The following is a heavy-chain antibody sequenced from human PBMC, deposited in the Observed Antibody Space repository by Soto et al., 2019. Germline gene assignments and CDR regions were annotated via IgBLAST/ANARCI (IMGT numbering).Heavy chain of an antibody. D-gene: IGHD5-12*01. J-gene: IGHJ4*02. CDR1: GYTFTDYY. CDR2: INPNSGAT. CDR3: ARAAPLRYSGYALDH. Sequence: GASVKVSCKASGYTFTDYYIHWVRQAPGQGLQWVGWINPNSGATEYAQKFQGRVTMTRDPSISTVYMEVTRLRSDDTALYFCARAAPLRYSGYALDHWGQGTWVTVS. V-gene: IGHV1-2*02.